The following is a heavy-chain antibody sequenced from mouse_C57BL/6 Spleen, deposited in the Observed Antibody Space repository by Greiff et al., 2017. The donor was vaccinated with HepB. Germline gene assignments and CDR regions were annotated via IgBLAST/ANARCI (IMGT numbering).Heavy chain of an antibody. D-gene: IGHD1-1*01. CDR2: INPNYGTT. Sequence: VPLQQSGPELVKPGASVKISCKASGYSFPDYNMNWVKQSNGKSLEWIGVINPNYGTTSYNQKFKGKATLTVDQSSSTAYMQLNSLTSEDSAVYYCARRAYGSSYRASMDYWGQGTSVTVSS. CDR1: GYSFPDYN. CDR3: ARRAYGSSYRASMDY. V-gene: IGHV1-39*01. J-gene: IGHJ4*01.